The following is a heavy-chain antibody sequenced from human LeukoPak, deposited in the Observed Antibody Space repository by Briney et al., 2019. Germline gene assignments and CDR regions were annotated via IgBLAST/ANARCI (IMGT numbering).Heavy chain of an antibody. J-gene: IGHJ6*02. CDR3: VRDMNSAGTRSYYYYYGMDV. CDR1: GFTFSTYW. V-gene: IGHV3-74*01. Sequence: GGSLRLSCAASGFTFSTYWMYWVRQAPGKGLVWVSRIKSDGSSTSYAYSVKGRFTISRDNAKNTLYLQMNSLRAEDTAVYYCVRDMNSAGTRSYYYYYGMDVWGQGTTVTVSS. CDR2: IKSDGSST. D-gene: IGHD6-19*01.